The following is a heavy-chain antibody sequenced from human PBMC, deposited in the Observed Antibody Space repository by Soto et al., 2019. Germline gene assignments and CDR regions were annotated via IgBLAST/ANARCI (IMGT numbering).Heavy chain of an antibody. V-gene: IGHV1-18*01. CDR2: ISAYNGNT. D-gene: IGHD4-17*01. CDR1: GYTFTSYG. Sequence: QVQLVQSGAEVKKPGASVKVSCKASGYTFTSYGISWVRQAPGQGLEWRGWISAYNGNTNYAQKLQGRVTMTTDTPTSTAYRERRSLRAADTAVYYCARAGGLRESGVWGQGTTVTVSS. J-gene: IGHJ6*02. CDR3: ARAGGLRESGV.